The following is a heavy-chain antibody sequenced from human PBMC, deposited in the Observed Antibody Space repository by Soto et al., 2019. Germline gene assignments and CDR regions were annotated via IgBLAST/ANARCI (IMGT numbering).Heavy chain of an antibody. Sequence: QVQLQESGPGLVKPSETLSLTCTVSGGSFSNSYWTWIRQPAGKGLEWIGRIQTSGTTKYNPSLRSRVTMSVDTSKNQFSLKLTSVTAADTAMYYCARGNVRGNSGWYCDYWGQGTLVTVSS. CDR3: ARGNVRGNSGWYCDY. CDR1: GGSFSNSY. V-gene: IGHV4-4*07. J-gene: IGHJ4*02. CDR2: IQTSGTT. D-gene: IGHD6-19*01.